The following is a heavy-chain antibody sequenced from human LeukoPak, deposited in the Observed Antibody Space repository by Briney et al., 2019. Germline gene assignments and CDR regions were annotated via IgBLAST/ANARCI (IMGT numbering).Heavy chain of an antibody. D-gene: IGHD3-10*01. CDR1: GYTFTSYG. V-gene: IGHV1-18*04. CDR2: ISAYNGNT. CDR3: ATYFYGSGTKGVSYFHH. Sequence: ASVTVSCKASGYTFTSYGISWVRQAPGQGLEWMGWISAYNGNTNYAQKLQGRITMTTDTSTSTAYMELRSLKSDDTGVYYCATYFYGSGTKGVSYFHHWGQGTLLTVPS. J-gene: IGHJ1*01.